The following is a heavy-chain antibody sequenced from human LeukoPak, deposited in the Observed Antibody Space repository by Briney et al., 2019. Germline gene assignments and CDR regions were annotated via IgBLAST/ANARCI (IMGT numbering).Heavy chain of an antibody. V-gene: IGHV4-59*08. CDR1: GGSISSYY. CDR2: IYYSGST. D-gene: IGHD2-15*01. Sequence: KPSETLSLTCTVSGGSISSYYWSWIRQLQGKGLEWIGYIYYSGSTNYNPSLKSRVTISVDTSKNQFSLKLSSVTAADTAVYYCASLPRRRQDYWGQGTLVTVSS. J-gene: IGHJ4*02. CDR3: ASLPRRRQDY.